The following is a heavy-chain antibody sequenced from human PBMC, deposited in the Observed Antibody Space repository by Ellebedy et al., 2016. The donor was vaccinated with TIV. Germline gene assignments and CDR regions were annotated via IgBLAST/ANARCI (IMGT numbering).Heavy chain of an antibody. Sequence: GESLKISCAASGFTFSDYYMSWVRQAPGKGLEWVSYISSSGITTYYADSVKGRFTISRDNSKNTLYLQMNSLRAEDTAVYYCAKDRLGGRNWFDPWGQGTLVTVSS. J-gene: IGHJ5*02. V-gene: IGHV3-11*01. D-gene: IGHD3-16*01. CDR1: GFTFSDYY. CDR3: AKDRLGGRNWFDP. CDR2: ISSSGITT.